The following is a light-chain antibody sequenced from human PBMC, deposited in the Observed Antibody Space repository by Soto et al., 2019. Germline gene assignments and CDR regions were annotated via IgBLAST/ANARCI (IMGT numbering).Light chain of an antibody. Sequence: QSVLTQPRSVSGSPGQSVTISCTGTSSDVGGYNYVSWYQQHPGKAPKVMIYDVSKRPSGVPDRFSGSKSGNTASLIISGIQAEDEADYYCCSYAGSYTWVFGGGTQLTVL. CDR3: CSYAGSYTWV. CDR2: DVS. V-gene: IGLV2-11*01. CDR1: SSDVGGYNY. J-gene: IGLJ3*02.